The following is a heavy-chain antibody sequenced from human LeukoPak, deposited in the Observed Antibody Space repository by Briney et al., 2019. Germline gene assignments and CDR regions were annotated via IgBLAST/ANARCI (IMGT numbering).Heavy chain of an antibody. D-gene: IGHD3-22*01. CDR1: GFTFSSYS. CDR2: ISSISSYI. V-gene: IGHV3-21*01. Sequence: PGGSLRLSCAASGFTFSSYSMNWVRQAPGKGLEWVSSISSISSYIYYADSVKGRFTISRDNAKNSLYLQMNSLRAEDTAVYYCARAPYYYDSSGYYYYAFDIWGQGTMVTVSS. CDR3: ARAPYYYDSSGYYYYAFDI. J-gene: IGHJ3*02.